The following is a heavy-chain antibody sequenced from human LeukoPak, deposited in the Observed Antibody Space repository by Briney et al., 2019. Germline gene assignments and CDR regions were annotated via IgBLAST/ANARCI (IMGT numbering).Heavy chain of an antibody. D-gene: IGHD3-10*01. CDR3: ARGGGYNGSGSLHTYYYGMDV. CDR2: ISSSGNTI. CDR1: GFTFSSYE. J-gene: IGHJ6*02. Sequence: GGSLRLSCAASGFTFSSYEMNWVRQAPGKGLEWVSYISSSGNTIYYADSVKGRFTISRDNAKNSLYLQMNSLRAEDTAVYYCARGGGYNGSGSLHTYYYGMDVWGPGTTVTVS. V-gene: IGHV3-48*03.